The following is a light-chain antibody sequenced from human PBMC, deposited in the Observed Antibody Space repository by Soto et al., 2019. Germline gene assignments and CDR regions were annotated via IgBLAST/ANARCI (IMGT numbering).Light chain of an antibody. CDR2: GTS. J-gene: IGKJ1*01. CDR1: QTISSNY. Sequence: EIVLTQSPGTLSVSPGERATLSCRASQTISSNYLAWYQQKPGQAPSLLIYGTSSRATGIPDSFSGSGPVTNHTLTIRRLEPEDSAIYYCQQYVSWTFGQGTKVEIK. CDR3: QQYVSWT. V-gene: IGKV3-20*01.